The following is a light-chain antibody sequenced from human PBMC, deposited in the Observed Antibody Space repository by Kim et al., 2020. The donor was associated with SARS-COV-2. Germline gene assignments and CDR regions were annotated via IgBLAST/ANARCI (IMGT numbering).Light chain of an antibody. CDR1: QSVSSN. Sequence: ETVMTQSPATLSVSPGGRATLSCRASQSVSSNLAWYQQKPGQAPRLLIYGASTRATGFPARFSGSGSGTEFTLTISSLQSEDFAVYYCQQYNNWPLTFGGGTKLEI. V-gene: IGKV3-15*01. J-gene: IGKJ4*01. CDR3: QQYNNWPLT. CDR2: GAS.